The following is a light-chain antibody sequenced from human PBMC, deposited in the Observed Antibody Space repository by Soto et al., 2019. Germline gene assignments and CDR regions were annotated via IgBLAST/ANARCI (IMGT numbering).Light chain of an antibody. CDR1: QGIRNF. J-gene: IGKJ3*01. CDR3: QKYSSVPV. V-gene: IGKV1-27*01. Sequence: DIQMTQSPTSLSASVGDRVTITCRASQGIRNFVAWYQQKPGKAPKLLIYAASTLQSGVPSRFSGSGSGTDFTLTINSLQPADVATYSFQKYSSVPVFGPGTKVEIQ. CDR2: AAS.